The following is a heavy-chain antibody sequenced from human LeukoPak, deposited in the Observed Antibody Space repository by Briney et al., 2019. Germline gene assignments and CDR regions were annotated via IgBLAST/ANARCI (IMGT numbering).Heavy chain of an antibody. J-gene: IGHJ4*02. CDR2: ISSDGGST. V-gene: IGHV3-64*02. CDR1: GFTFSSYA. CDR3: ARRYCSSTSCSPFDY. Sequence: PGGSLRLSCAASGFTFSSYAMHWVRQAPGKGPQYVSAISSDGGSTYYADSVKGRFTISRDNSKNTLYLQMGSLRVEDMAVYYCARRYCSSTSCSPFDYWGQGTPVTVSS. D-gene: IGHD2-2*01.